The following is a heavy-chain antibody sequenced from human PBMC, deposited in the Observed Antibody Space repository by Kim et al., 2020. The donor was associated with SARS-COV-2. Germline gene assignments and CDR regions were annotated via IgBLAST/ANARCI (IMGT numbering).Heavy chain of an antibody. V-gene: IGHV4-39*01. CDR1: GGSISSSSYY. J-gene: IGHJ6*02. CDR3: AATRIAAAGAYYYYGMYV. D-gene: IGHD6-13*01. CDR2: IYYSGST. Sequence: SETLSLTCTVSGGSISSSSYYWGWIRQPPGKGLEWIGSIYYSGSTYYNPSLKSRVTISVDTSKNQFSLKLSSVTAADTAVYYCAATRIAAAGAYYYYGMYVWGQGTTVTVSS.